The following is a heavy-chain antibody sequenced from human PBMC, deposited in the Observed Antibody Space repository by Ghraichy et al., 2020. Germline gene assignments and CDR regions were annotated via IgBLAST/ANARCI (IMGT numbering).Heavy chain of an antibody. D-gene: IGHD5-18*01. CDR2: IYYSGST. V-gene: IGHV4-39*01. CDR1: GGSISSSSYY. J-gene: IGHJ2*01. Sequence: SETLSLTCTVSGGSISSSSYYWGWIRQPPGKGLEWIGSIYYSGSTYYNPSLKSRVTISVDTSKNQFSLKLSSVTAADTAVYYCARRVGTLIQTLDWYFDLWGRGTLVTVSS. CDR3: ARRVGTLIQTLDWYFDL.